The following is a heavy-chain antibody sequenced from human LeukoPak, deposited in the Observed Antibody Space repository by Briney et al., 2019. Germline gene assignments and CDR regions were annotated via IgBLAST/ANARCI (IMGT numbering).Heavy chain of an antibody. CDR2: INYSGST. Sequence: SETLSLTCTVSGDSISSFYWSWIRQPPGKGLEWIGYINYSGSTNYNPSLKSRVTMSVDTSKNQFSLKLSSVTAADTAVYHCARVATWGHFFDSWGQGTLVTVSS. CDR1: GDSISSFY. CDR3: ARVATWGHFFDS. V-gene: IGHV4-59*01. D-gene: IGHD7-27*01. J-gene: IGHJ4*02.